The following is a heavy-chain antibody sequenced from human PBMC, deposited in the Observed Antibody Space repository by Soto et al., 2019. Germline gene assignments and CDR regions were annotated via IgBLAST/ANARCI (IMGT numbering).Heavy chain of an antibody. V-gene: IGHV1-69*12. CDR2: IIPLFGST. Sequence: QVQLVQSGAEVKKPGSSVKVSCTASGDIFSGYSISWVRQAPGQGLEWMGGIIPLFGSTNYAPKFQSRVTITADQSTNTGYMELSSLKSEDTAVYYCARDLGTGYDSGDYWGQGTLVTVSS. D-gene: IGHD5-12*01. CDR1: GDIFSGYS. CDR3: ARDLGTGYDSGDY. J-gene: IGHJ4*02.